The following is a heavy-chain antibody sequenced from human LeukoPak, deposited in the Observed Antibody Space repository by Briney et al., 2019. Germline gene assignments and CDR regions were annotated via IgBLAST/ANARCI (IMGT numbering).Heavy chain of an antibody. Sequence: GASVKVSCKASGGTFSSYAISWVRQAPGQGLEWMGGIIPIFGTANYAQKFQGRVTIIADESTSTAYMELSSLRSEDTAVYYCARGLHYSSSWYPGGPFDYWGQGTLVTVSS. CDR3: ARGLHYSSSWYPGGPFDY. J-gene: IGHJ4*02. CDR2: IIPIFGTA. CDR1: GGTFSSYA. V-gene: IGHV1-69*13. D-gene: IGHD6-13*01.